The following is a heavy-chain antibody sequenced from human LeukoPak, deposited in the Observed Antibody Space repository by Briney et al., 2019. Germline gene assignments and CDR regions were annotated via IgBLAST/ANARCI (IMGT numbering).Heavy chain of an antibody. V-gene: IGHV3-30*02. CDR1: GFIFSSYG. CDR2: IRYDGSNK. Sequence: GGSLRLSCAASGFIFSSYGMHWVRQAPGKGLEWMAFIRYDGSNKYYADSVKGRFTVSRDNSKNTLYLQMNSLTPVDTAVYYCAKDLTTVTSRGDYWGQGSLVTVSS. D-gene: IGHD4-17*01. J-gene: IGHJ4*02. CDR3: AKDLTTVTSRGDY.